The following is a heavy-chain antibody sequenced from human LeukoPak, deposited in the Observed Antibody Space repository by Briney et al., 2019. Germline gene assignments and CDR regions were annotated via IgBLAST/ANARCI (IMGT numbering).Heavy chain of an antibody. D-gene: IGHD6-13*01. Sequence: SQTLSLTCAISGDSVSSNSAAWNWIRQSPSRGLEWLGRTYYRSKWYNDYAVSVKSRITINPDTSKNQFSLKLSSVTAADTAVYYCARRHSGRVAAADVPFDIWGQGTMVTVSS. V-gene: IGHV6-1*01. CDR1: GDSVSSNSAA. CDR2: TYYRSKWYN. CDR3: ARRHSGRVAAADVPFDI. J-gene: IGHJ3*02.